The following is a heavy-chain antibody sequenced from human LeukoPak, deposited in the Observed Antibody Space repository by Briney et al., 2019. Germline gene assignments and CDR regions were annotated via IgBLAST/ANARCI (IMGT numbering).Heavy chain of an antibody. CDR3: ARMNSGRTIDY. V-gene: IGHV4-59*06. CDR1: GGSISSYY. D-gene: IGHD6-25*01. CDR2: IYYSGST. Sequence: SETLSLTCTVSGGSISSYYWSWIRQPPGKGLEWIGYIYYSGSTYYNPSLKSRVTISVDTSKNQFSLKLSSVTAADTAVYYCARMNSGRTIDYWGQGTLVTVSS. J-gene: IGHJ4*02.